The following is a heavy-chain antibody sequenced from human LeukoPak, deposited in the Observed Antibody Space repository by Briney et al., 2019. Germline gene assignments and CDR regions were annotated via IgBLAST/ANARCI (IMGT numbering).Heavy chain of an antibody. D-gene: IGHD3-16*02. CDR2: IDWGDDK. Sequence: SGPALVXPTQTLTLTCTFSGFSLSTSGMRVSWIRQPPGKALEWLARIDWGDDKFYSTSLKTRLTISKDTSKNQVVLTMTNMDPVDTATYYCARMVISSYYFDYWGQGTLVTVSS. CDR3: ARMVISSYYFDY. J-gene: IGHJ4*02. CDR1: GFSLSTSGMR. V-gene: IGHV2-70*04.